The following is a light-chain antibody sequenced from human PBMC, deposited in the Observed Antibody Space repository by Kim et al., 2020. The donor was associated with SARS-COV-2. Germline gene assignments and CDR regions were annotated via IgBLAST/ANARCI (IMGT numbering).Light chain of an antibody. Sequence: EIVFTQSPATLSLSPGERATLSCRASQSVSPYVAWYQQKPGQAPRLLIYDTSNRASGIPARFSGSGSGTDFTLTISSLDPEDFAVYYCQQRRSWRTFGGGTKVDIK. J-gene: IGKJ4*01. CDR1: QSVSPY. CDR3: QQRRSWRT. V-gene: IGKV3-11*01. CDR2: DTS.